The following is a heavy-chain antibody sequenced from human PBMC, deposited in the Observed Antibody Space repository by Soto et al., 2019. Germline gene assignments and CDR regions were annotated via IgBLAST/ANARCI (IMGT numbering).Heavy chain of an antibody. J-gene: IGHJ4*02. D-gene: IGHD2-8*01. Sequence: PGGSLRLSCAASGFTFSDYAMSWVRQAPGKGLQWVSVICDSGDSTYYADPVKGRFTISRDRSKNTLYLQMNSLRAEDTAIYYCAKGRRNGCYIDGDHWGQGTLVTVSS. V-gene: IGHV3-23*01. CDR3: AKGRRNGCYIDGDH. CDR2: ICDSGDST. CDR1: GFTFSDYA.